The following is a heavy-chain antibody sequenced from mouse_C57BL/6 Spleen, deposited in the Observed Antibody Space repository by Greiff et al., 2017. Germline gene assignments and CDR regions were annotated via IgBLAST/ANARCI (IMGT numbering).Heavy chain of an antibody. CDR1: GYTFTSYW. V-gene: IGHV1-69*01. CDR2: IDPSDSYT. CDR3: ARDYTSSFDY. Sequence: VQLQQPGAELVMPGASVKLSCKASGYTFTSYWMHWVKQRPGQGLEWIGEIDPSDSYTNYNQKFKVKSTLTVDKSSSTAYMQLSSLTSEDSAVYYCARDYTSSFDYWGQGTTLTVSS. D-gene: IGHD2-4*01. J-gene: IGHJ2*01.